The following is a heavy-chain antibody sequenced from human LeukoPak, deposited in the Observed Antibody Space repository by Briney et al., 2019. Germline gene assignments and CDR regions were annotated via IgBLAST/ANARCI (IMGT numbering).Heavy chain of an antibody. Sequence: GGSLRLSCAASGFTFSTYNMNWVRQASGKGLEWVSSITSSSSYIYYAVSVKGRFTISRDNAKNSLYLQMNSLRAEDTAVYYCAREDYDILTGYYYIDYWGQGTLVTVSS. CDR1: GFTFSTYN. CDR3: AREDYDILTGYYYIDY. J-gene: IGHJ4*02. CDR2: ITSSSSYI. D-gene: IGHD3-9*01. V-gene: IGHV3-21*01.